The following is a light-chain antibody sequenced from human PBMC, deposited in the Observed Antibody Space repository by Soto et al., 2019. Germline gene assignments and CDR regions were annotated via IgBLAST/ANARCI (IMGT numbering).Light chain of an antibody. J-gene: IGKJ1*01. CDR1: QSISSW. V-gene: IGKV1-5*03. CDR3: QQYNSYSSWT. Sequence: DILMTQSPSTLSAYVGDRVTITCRASQSISSWLAWYQQKPGKAPKLLIYKASSLESGVPSRFSGSGSGTEFTLHISSLQPDDFAHYYCQQYNSYSSWTFGQGPKVEIK. CDR2: KAS.